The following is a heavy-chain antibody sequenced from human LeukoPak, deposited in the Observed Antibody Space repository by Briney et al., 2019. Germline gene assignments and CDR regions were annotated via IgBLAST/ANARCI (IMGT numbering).Heavy chain of an antibody. J-gene: IGHJ4*02. D-gene: IGHD5-18*01. V-gene: IGHV3-30*18. CDR1: GFTFSSYG. CDR2: ISYDGSNK. CDR3: AKQGTAMVRAYFDY. Sequence: GGSLRLSCAASGFTFSSYGMHWVRQAPGKGLEWVEVISYDGSNKYYADSVKGRFTISRDNSKNRLYLQMNSLRAEDTAVYYCAKQGTAMVRAYFDYWGQGTLVTVSS.